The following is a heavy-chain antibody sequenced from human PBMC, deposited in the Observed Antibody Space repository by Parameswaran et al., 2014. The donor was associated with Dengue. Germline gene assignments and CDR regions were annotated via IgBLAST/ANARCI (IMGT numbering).Heavy chain of an antibody. D-gene: IGHD3-22*01. CDR3: ARGDYYDSSGQSLYWYFDL. V-gene: IGHV3-53*01. CDR2: IYSGGST. Sequence: RWIRQPPGKGLEWVSVIYSGGSTYYADSVKGRFTISRDNSKNTLYLQMNSLRAEDTAVYYCARGDYYDSSGQSLYWYFDLWGRGTLVTVSS. J-gene: IGHJ2*01.